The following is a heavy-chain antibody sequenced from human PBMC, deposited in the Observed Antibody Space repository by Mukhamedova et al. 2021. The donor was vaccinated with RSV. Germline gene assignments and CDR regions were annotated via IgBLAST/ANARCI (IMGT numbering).Heavy chain of an antibody. CDR1: SYF. CDR2: INPSGTSP. CDR3: ARNDTSDYGPDAGGFDI. J-gene: IGHJ3*02. Sequence: SYFLHWVRQAPGQGLEWMGIINPSGTSPIYAEKFQGRVIMTRDTATNTVYMELGSLRSEDTAVYYCARNDTSDYGPDAGGFDIWG. V-gene: IGHV1-46*01. D-gene: IGHD4/OR15-4a*01.